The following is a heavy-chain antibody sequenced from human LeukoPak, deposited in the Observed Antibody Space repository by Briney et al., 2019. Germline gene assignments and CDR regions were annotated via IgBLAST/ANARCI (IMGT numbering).Heavy chain of an antibody. CDR3: VRVGNSLNYFDC. CDR2: IRGSDGST. D-gene: IGHD3-16*01. CDR1: GFTFSTYA. Sequence: PGGSLRLSCAASGFTFSTYAMSWVRQAPGKGLEWVSSIRGSDGSTYYADSVKGRFTISRDNAKDSLYLQMNSLRAEDTAVYYCVRVGNSLNYFDCWGQGTLVTVSS. J-gene: IGHJ4*02. V-gene: IGHV3-23*01.